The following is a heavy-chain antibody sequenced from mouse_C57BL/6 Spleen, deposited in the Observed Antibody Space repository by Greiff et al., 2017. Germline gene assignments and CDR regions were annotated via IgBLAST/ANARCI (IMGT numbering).Heavy chain of an antibody. J-gene: IGHJ1*03. CDR2: LDPEDGET. D-gene: IGHD2-12*01. V-gene: IGHV14-2*01. CDR1: GFNIKDYY. Sequence: VQLQQSGAELVKPGASVKLSCTASGFNIKDYYMHWVKQRTEQGLEWIGRLDPEDGETKYAPKFQGKATLTADTSSNTAYLQLSSLTSEDTAVYYCARYDTTRLKWYFDVWGTGTTVTVSS. CDR3: ARYDTTRLKWYFDV.